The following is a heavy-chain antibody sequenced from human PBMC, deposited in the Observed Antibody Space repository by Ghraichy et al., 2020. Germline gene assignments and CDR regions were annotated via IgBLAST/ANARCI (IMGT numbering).Heavy chain of an antibody. J-gene: IGHJ5*02. CDR1: GGSMSPYY. CDR2: LYYSGHT. V-gene: IGHV4-59*01. Sequence: SQTLSLTCSVSGGSMSPYYWSWVRQPPGGGLEWIGYLYYSGHTNYSPSLKSRVTISIDTSKNQFSLKLTSVTAADTAVYYCARVKPSFWFDPWGQGTLVTVSS. D-gene: IGHD3-10*01. CDR3: ARVKPSFWFDP.